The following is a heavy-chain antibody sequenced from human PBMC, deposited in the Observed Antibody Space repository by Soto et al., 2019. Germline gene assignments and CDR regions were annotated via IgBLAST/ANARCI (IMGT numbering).Heavy chain of an antibody. CDR1: AGTFSSYT. V-gene: IGHV1-69*02. D-gene: IGHD3-9*01. CDR3: ARSGGITYYDILTGSLDY. J-gene: IGHJ4*02. CDR2: IIPILGIA. Sequence: QVQLVQSGAEVKKPGSSVKVSCKASAGTFSSYTISWVRQAPGQGLEWMGRIIPILGIANSAQKFQGRVTITADKSTSTAYMEMSSLRSEDTAVYYCARSGGITYYDILTGSLDYWGQGTLVTVSS.